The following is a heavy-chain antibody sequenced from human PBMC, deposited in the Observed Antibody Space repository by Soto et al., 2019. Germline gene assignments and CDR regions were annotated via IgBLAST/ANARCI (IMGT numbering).Heavy chain of an antibody. CDR2: IYWDDDK. Sequence: QITLKESGPTLVKPTQTLTLTCTFSGFSLSTSGVGVGWIRQPPGKALEWLALIYWDDDKRYSPSLKSRLTITNDTSKHQVVLTMTNMDPVDTPPYYCAHNGAGVVSDGRMIRWFDPWGQGTLVTVSS. CDR3: AHNGAGVVSDGRMIRWFDP. CDR1: GFSLSTSGVG. D-gene: IGHD3-3*01. V-gene: IGHV2-5*02. J-gene: IGHJ5*02.